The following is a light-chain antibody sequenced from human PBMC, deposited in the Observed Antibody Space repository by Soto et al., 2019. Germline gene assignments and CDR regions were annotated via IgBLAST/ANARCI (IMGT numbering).Light chain of an antibody. J-gene: IGKJ1*01. CDR3: QQYSTYPWT. CDR1: QSISSW. CDR2: TAS. V-gene: IGKV1-5*03. Sequence: DIQMTQSPSTLSASVGDRVTITCRASQSISSWLAWYQQEPGKAPKLLISTASSLESGVPSRFSGSGAGTEFALTISSMQHDDFATYYCQQYSTYPWTFGQGTKVEIK.